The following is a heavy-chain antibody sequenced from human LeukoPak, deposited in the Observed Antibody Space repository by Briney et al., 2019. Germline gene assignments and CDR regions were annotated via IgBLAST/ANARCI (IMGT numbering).Heavy chain of an antibody. CDR1: GYTFTSYY. J-gene: IGHJ4*02. D-gene: IGHD6-13*01. Sequence: ASVKVSCKASGYTFTSYYMHWVRQAPGQGLEWMGIINPSGGSTSYAQKFQGRVTMTRDTSTSTVYMELSSLRSEDTAVYYCARVRRSAAGTRGSFDYRGQGTLVTVSS. CDR2: INPSGGST. CDR3: ARVRRSAAGTRGSFDY. V-gene: IGHV1-46*01.